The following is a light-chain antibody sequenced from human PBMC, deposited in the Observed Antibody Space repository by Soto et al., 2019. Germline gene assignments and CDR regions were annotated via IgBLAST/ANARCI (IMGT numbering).Light chain of an antibody. V-gene: IGKV1-39*01. CDR1: QSVSIY. CDR3: QQSYSTPT. J-gene: IGKJ5*01. CDR2: AAS. Sequence: DIQMTQSPSSLSASVGDRVTITCRASQSVSIYLNWYQRKPGKAPKLLIYAASSLQSGVPSRFSGSGSGTDFTLTISSLQPEDFATYYCQQSYSTPTFGQGTRLEI.